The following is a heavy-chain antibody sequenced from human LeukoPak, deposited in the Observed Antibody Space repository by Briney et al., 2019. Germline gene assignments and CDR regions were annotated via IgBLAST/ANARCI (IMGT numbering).Heavy chain of an antibody. CDR2: IYRGGSA. CDR3: ARVGYNGFGVLDY. CDR1: GDSISNSRW. D-gene: IGHD1-26*01. J-gene: IGHJ4*02. Sequence: PSETLSLTCTVSGDSISNSRWWTWVRHSPGKGLEWIGEIYRGGSAKYNPSPKSRVTMSMDKSKNQFSLELNSVTAADTAVYYCARVGYNGFGVLDYWGQGNLVTVSS. V-gene: IGHV4-4*02.